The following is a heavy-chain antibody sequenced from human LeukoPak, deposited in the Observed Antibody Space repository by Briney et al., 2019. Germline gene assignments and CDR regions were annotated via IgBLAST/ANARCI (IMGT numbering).Heavy chain of an antibody. CDR3: ARDTEDSSGYYPKYYFDY. CDR1: GYTFTGYY. V-gene: IGHV1-2*02. Sequence: GASVKVSCKASGYTFTGYYMHWVRQAPGQGLEWMGWINPSSGGTNYAQKFQGRVTMTRDTSISTAYMELSRLRSDDTAVYYCARDTEDSSGYYPKYYFDYSGQETLATVSP. D-gene: IGHD3-22*01. CDR2: INPSSGGT. J-gene: IGHJ4*02.